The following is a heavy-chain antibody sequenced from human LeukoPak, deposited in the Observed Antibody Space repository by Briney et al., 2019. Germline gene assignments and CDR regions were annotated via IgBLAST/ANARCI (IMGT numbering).Heavy chain of an antibody. CDR3: ARDPGLSPLGAFDI. J-gene: IGHJ3*02. V-gene: IGHV3-23*01. Sequence: GGSLRLSCAASGFTFSSYAMSWVRQAPGKGLEWVSAISGSGGSTYYADSVKGRFTISRDNAKNSLSLQMNSLRAEDTAVYYCARDPGLSPLGAFDIWGQGTMVTVSS. CDR2: ISGSGGST. CDR1: GFTFSSYA.